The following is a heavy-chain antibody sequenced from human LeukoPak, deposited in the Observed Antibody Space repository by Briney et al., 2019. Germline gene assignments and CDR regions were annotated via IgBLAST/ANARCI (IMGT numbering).Heavy chain of an antibody. CDR1: GYTFTTYN. Sequence: GASVKVSCKASGYTFTTYNINWVRQAPGQGLEWMGWISGYNGNTNYAQKLQGRVTMTTDTSTSTAYMELRSLKSDDTAVYYCASLKNYYDRSGYSVTDAFDIWGQGTMVTVSS. CDR3: ASLKNYYDRSGYSVTDAFDI. J-gene: IGHJ3*02. D-gene: IGHD3-22*01. CDR2: ISGYNGNT. V-gene: IGHV1-18*01.